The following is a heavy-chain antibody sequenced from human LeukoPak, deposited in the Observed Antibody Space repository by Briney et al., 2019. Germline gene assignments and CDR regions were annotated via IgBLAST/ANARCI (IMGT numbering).Heavy chain of an antibody. CDR3: ARRTTYFGWRPSESPSCFDY. CDR1: GYSISRGYY. J-gene: IGHJ4*02. V-gene: IGHV4-38-2*02. CDR2: IYHCGNT. D-gene: IGHD3-9*01. Sequence: SETLSLTCTLSGYSISRGYYWGWIGQPPGKGLEWIGSIYHCGNTYYNPSLKNRVTISIDTSKNQFSLKLNSVTAADTAIYYCARRTTYFGWRPSESPSCFDYWGQGTLATVSS.